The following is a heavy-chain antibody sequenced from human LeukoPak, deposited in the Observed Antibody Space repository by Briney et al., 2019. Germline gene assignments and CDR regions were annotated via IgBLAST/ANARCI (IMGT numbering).Heavy chain of an antibody. V-gene: IGHV1-69*04. CDR2: IIPILGIA. Sequence: SVKVSCKASGGTFSSYAISWVRQAPGQVLEWMGRIIPILGIANYAQKFQGRVTITADKSTSTAYMELSSLRSEDTAVYYCAPAARHRVEDYWGQGTLVTVSS. J-gene: IGHJ4*02. CDR3: APAARHRVEDY. D-gene: IGHD6-6*01. CDR1: GGTFSSYA.